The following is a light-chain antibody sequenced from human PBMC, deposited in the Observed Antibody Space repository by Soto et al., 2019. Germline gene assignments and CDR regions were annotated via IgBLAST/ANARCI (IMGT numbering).Light chain of an antibody. CDR1: HSVDIY. Sequence: EVVLTQSPVTLALYPGDRATLSCRTSHSVDIYLAWYQQKPGQAPRLLIYDASNRATGIPARFSGSGSGTDFTLTISSLEPEDFAVYYCQQRKFWPPLTFGGGTKVELK. CDR3: QQRKFWPPLT. CDR2: DAS. V-gene: IGKV3-11*01. J-gene: IGKJ4*01.